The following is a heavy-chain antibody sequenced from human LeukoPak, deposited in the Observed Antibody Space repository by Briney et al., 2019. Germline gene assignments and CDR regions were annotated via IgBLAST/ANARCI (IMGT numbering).Heavy chain of an antibody. D-gene: IGHD3-22*01. CDR1: GGSFSGYY. CDR2: INHSGST. J-gene: IGHJ3*02. Sequence: SETQSLTCAVYGGSFSGYYWSWIRQPPGKGLEWIGEINHSGSTNYNPSLKSRVTLSVDTSKNQFSLKLSSATAADTAVYYCARKIAGWDYESSGYEAAFDIWGQGTMVTVSS. CDR3: ARKIAGWDYESSGYEAAFDI. V-gene: IGHV4-34*01.